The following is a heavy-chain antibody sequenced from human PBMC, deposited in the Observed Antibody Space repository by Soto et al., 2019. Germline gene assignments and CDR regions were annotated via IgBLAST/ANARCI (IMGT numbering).Heavy chain of an antibody. CDR1: GYNFIAYY. J-gene: IGHJ4*02. Sequence: QVQLVQSGAEVRKPGASVNVSCRASGYNFIAYYIHWIRQSTGRRLEWMGWINPVSGATELAQNFQGRVTVTRDTSLSTAYMELNRLVSDDTAVYYCARDKAGYYDRFFDQWGLGTLVTVSS. D-gene: IGHD1-26*01. CDR2: INPVSGAT. CDR3: ARDKAGYYDRFFDQ. V-gene: IGHV1-2*02.